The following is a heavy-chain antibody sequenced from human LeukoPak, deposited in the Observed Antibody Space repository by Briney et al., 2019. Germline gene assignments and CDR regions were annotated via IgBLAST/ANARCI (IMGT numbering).Heavy chain of an antibody. CDR1: GFTFSSYA. J-gene: IGHJ4*02. Sequence: GGSLRLSCAASGFTFSSYAMSWVRQAPGKGLEWVSAISGSGGSTYYADSEKGRFTISRDNSKNTLYLQMDSLRAEDTAVYYFAKPEPYYYDSSGPSEPIFDYWGQGTLVTVSS. D-gene: IGHD3-22*01. CDR2: ISGSGGST. V-gene: IGHV3-23*01. CDR3: AKPEPYYYDSSGPSEPIFDY.